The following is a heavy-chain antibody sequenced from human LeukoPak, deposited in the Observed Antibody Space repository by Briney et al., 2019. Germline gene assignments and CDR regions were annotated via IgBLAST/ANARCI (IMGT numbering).Heavy chain of an antibody. V-gene: IGHV3-23*01. CDR3: AKGSTYYYGMDV. CDR1: GFTFSSYA. Sequence: PGGSLRLSCAASGFTFSSYAMSWVRQAPGKGLEWVSAISGSGGSTYYADSVKGRFTISRDNSKNTLYLQMNSLRAEDMAVYYCAKGSTYYYGMDVWGQRTTVTVSS. D-gene: IGHD5/OR15-5a*01. CDR2: ISGSGGST. J-gene: IGHJ6*02.